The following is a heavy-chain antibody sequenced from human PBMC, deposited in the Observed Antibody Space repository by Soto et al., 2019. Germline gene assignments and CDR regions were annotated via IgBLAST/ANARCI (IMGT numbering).Heavy chain of an antibody. CDR2: LYAGDRT. Sequence: GESLKISCAVSGFSVRSNYMNWVRQAPGKGLEWVSVLYAGDRTYYADSVKGRFTISRDSPKNTLSLQMNSLRVEDTAVYYCARDLGYSYGYYYYAMDVWGQGTTVTVSS. D-gene: IGHD5-18*01. CDR1: GFSVRSNY. J-gene: IGHJ6*02. CDR3: ARDLGYSYGYYYYAMDV. V-gene: IGHV3-53*01.